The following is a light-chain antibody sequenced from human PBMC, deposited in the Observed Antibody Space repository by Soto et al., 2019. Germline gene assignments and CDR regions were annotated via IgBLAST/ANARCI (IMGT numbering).Light chain of an antibody. CDR2: EVT. J-gene: IGLJ1*01. V-gene: IGLV2-23*02. CDR3: CSFGAKGISFV. CDR1: SSNVGNYTL. Sequence: QSALTQPASVSGSPGQSITISCTGTSSNVGNYTLVSWYQQHPGKAPKLLIYEVTKRPSAVSNRFSGSKSGNTASLPISGLQAEDEADYYDCSFGAKGISFVFGTGTKLTVL.